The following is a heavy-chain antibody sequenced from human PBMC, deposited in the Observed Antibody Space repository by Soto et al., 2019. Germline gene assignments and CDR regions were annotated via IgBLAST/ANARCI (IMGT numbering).Heavy chain of an antibody. V-gene: IGHV3-30-3*01. CDR1: GFTFSSYA. Sequence: PGGSLRLSCAASGFTFSSYAVHWVRQAPGKGLEWVAVTSYDGSNKYYADSVKGRFTISRDNSKNTLYLQMNSLRAEDTAVYYCARDLRGYSYGLIDYWGQGTLVTVSS. D-gene: IGHD5-18*01. CDR3: ARDLRGYSYGLIDY. J-gene: IGHJ4*02. CDR2: TSYDGSNK.